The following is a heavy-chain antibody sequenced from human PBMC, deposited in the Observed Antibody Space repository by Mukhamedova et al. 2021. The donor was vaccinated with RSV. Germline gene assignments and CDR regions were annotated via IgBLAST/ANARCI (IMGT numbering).Heavy chain of an antibody. D-gene: IGHD2/OR15-2a*01. V-gene: IGHV1-3*01. J-gene: IGHJ4*02. CDR3: ATNRGLTGFDY. Sequence: GRVTITRDTSASTAYMELSSLRSEDTAVYYCATNRGLTGFDYWGQGTLVTVSS.